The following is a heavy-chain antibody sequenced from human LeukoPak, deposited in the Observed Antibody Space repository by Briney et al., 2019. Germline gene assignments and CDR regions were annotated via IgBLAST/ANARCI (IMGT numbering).Heavy chain of an antibody. D-gene: IGHD1-26*01. Sequence: GRSLRLSCAASGFTFHHYAMQWVRQAPGKGLEWVSGISWNSNSVDYAASVKGRFTISRDSAKNSLYLQMNSLRAEDTAFYYCAKDTSGSYLGYFDYWGQGTLVTVSS. V-gene: IGHV3-9*01. CDR2: ISWNSNSV. CDR3: AKDTSGSYLGYFDY. CDR1: GFTFHHYA. J-gene: IGHJ4*02.